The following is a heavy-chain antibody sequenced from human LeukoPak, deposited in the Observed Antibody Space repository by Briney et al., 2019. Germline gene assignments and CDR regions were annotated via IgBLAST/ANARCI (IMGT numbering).Heavy chain of an antibody. V-gene: IGHV4-59*01. CDR1: GFTFSSYA. J-gene: IGHJ4*02. Sequence: GSLRLSCAASGFTFSSYAMSWVRQAPGKGLEWIGNIYDRGSTKYNPSLKSRVTISVDTSKNQFSLRLSSVTAADTAVYYCARGRTFDNWGQGTLVTVSS. CDR3: ARGRTFDN. CDR2: IYDRGST.